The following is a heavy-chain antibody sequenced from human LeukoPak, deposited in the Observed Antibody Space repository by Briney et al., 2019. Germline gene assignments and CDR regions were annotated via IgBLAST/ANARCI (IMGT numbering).Heavy chain of an antibody. CDR2: IYSGGST. V-gene: IGHV3-66*01. Sequence: GGSLRLSCAASGFTFNTYAMSWVRQAPGKGLEWVSVIYSGGSTYYADSVKGRFTISRDNSKNTLYLQMNSLRAEDTAVYYCARVISSGFYYDYGMDVWGQGTMVTVSS. CDR1: GFTFNTYA. J-gene: IGHJ6*02. CDR3: ARVISSGFYYDYGMDV. D-gene: IGHD5-18*01.